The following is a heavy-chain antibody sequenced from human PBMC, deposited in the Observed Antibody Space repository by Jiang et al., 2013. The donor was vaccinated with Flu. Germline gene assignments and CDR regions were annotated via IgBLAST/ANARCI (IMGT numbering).Heavy chain of an antibody. V-gene: IGHV3-23*04. CDR2: ISGSGGST. J-gene: IGHJ4*02. Sequence: VQLVESGGGLVQPGGSLRLSCAASGFTFSSYAMSWVRQAPGKGLEWVSAISGSGGSTYYADSVKGRFTISRDNSKNTLYLQMNSLRAEDTAVYYCANRRLTLMGELLFGGTFDYWGQGTLVTVSS. CDR1: GFTFSSYA. D-gene: IGHD1-26*01. CDR3: ANRRLTLMGELLFGGTFDY.